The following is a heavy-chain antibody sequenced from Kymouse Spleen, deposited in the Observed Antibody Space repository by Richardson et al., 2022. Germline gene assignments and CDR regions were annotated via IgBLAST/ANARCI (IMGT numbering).Heavy chain of an antibody. CDR3: AREWTWDYSNFYYYYGMDV. D-gene: IGHD4-11,IGHD4-11*01. V-gene: IGHV3-21*03. J-gene: IGHJ6*02. CDR2: ISSSSSYI. Sequence: EVQLVESGGGLVKPGGSLRLSCAASGFTFSSYSMNWVRQAPGKGLEWVSSISSSSSYIYYADSVKGRFTISRDNAKNSLYLQMNSLRAEDTAVYYCAREWTWDYSNFYYYYGMDVWGQGTTVTVSS. CDR1: GFTFSSYS.